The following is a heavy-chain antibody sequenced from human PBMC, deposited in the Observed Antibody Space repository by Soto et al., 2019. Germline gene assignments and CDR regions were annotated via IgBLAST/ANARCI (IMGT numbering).Heavy chain of an antibody. CDR3: VKRPRALLTFYY. CDR1: GFIFSNYV. V-gene: IGHV3-23*04. J-gene: IGHJ4*02. CDR2: ISDSASTT. D-gene: IGHD1-26*01. Sequence: EVQLVDSGGGLVQPGGSLRLSCAASGFIFSNYVMSWVRQAPGKGLEWVSSISDSASTTYYADSVKGRFTISRDNSKNTPYLQTSLLRAEHTAIFYCVKRPRALLTFYYWGEGTLVTVSS.